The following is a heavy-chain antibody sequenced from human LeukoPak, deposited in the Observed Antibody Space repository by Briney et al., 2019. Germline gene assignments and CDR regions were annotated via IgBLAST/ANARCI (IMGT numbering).Heavy chain of an antibody. J-gene: IGHJ3*02. Sequence: GGSLRLSCAASGFTFHSYWIHWVRQAPGKGLVWVGRIDNDGSDTIYADSVKGRFTVSRDNAKNSLYLQMNSLRAEDTALYYCARERDTMIVVVTRAFDIWGQGTMVTVSS. CDR2: IDNDGSDT. V-gene: IGHV3-74*01. CDR1: GFTFHSYW. CDR3: ARERDTMIVVVTRAFDI. D-gene: IGHD3-22*01.